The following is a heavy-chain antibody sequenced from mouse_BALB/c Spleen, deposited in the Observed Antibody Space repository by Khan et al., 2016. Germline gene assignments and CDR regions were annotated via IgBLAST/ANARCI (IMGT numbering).Heavy chain of an antibody. CDR2: IKTYTGEP. CDR1: GYNFKNYG. Sequence: QMQLVQSGSVVKKPGETVKISCKASGYNFKNYGMNWVKQTPGKGLKWMGWIKTYTGEPTYADDFKGWFAFFLESSDSTAYLQINNLKNEDMTTYFCASRRQLDLYYAMDYWDHEMSVTVSS. CDR3: ASRRQLDLYYAMDY. D-gene: IGHD6-1*01. J-gene: IGHJ4*01. V-gene: IGHV9-1*02.